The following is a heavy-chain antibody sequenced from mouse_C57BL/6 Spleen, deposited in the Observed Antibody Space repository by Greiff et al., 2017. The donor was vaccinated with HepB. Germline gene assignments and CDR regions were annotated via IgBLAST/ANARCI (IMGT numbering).Heavy chain of an antibody. CDR1: GFTFSDYY. J-gene: IGHJ4*01. Sequence: DVKLVESEGGLVQPGSSMKLSCTASGFTFSDYYMAWVRQVPEKGLEWVANINYDGSSTYYLDSLKSRFIISRDNAKNILYLQMSSLKSEDTATYYCARVLRGAMDYWGQGTSVTVSS. V-gene: IGHV5-16*01. D-gene: IGHD1-1*01. CDR3: ARVLRGAMDY. CDR2: INYDGSST.